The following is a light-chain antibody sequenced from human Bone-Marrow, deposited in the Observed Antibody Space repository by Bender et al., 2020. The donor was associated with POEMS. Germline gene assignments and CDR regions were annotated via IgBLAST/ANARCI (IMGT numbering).Light chain of an antibody. CDR2: SNK. V-gene: IGLV1-44*01. CDR3: SSWDDSLNGWE. CDR1: SSNFGNNA. Sequence: QSVLTQPPSASGTPGQSVTISCSGTSSNFGNNAANWYQHVPGTAPKLLIYSNKPRRSGLPDRFSASASSTSAPLAISALHSSDEADYYCSSWDDSLNGWEFGGGTKLTVL. J-gene: IGLJ3*02.